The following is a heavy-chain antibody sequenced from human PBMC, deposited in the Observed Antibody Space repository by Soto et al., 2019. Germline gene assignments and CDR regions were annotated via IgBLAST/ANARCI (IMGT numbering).Heavy chain of an antibody. Sequence: SVKVACTASGYSLTLYGITCVRQPPRFALESMGWLSAYNGTTNYAQKRQGRVTMTTDTSTSTAYMELRSLRSDDTAVYYCARDEWNGGADWFDPWGQGTLVTVSS. CDR1: GYSLTLYG. CDR2: LSAYNGTT. J-gene: IGHJ5*02. D-gene: IGHD1-1*01. CDR3: ARDEWNGGADWFDP. V-gene: IGHV1-18*01.